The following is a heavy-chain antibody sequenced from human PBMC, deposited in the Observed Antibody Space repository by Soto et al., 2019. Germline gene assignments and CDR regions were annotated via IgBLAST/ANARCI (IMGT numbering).Heavy chain of an antibody. CDR3: ARYSSGWYWGKYYYYYGMDV. J-gene: IGHJ6*02. D-gene: IGHD6-19*01. Sequence: LRLSCAASGFTFSSYWMSWVRQAPGKGLEWVANIKQDGSEKYYVDSVKGRFTISRDNAKNSLYLQMNSLRAEDTAVYYCARYSSGWYWGKYYYYYGMDVWGQGTTVTV. V-gene: IGHV3-7*01. CDR1: GFTFSSYW. CDR2: IKQDGSEK.